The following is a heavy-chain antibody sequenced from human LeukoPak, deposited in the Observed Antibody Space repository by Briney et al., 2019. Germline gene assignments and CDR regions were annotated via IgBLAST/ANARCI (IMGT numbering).Heavy chain of an antibody. CDR1: GYTFTGYY. D-gene: IGHD2-2*01. CDR2: INPNSGGT. V-gene: IGHV1-2*02. CDR3: ARDGSTDDAFDI. Sequence: ASVKVSCKASGYTFTGYYMHWVRQAPGQGLVWMGWINPNSGGTNYAQKFQGRVTMTRDTSISTAYMELSRLRSDDTAVYYCARDGSTDDAFDIWGRGTMVTVSS. J-gene: IGHJ3*02.